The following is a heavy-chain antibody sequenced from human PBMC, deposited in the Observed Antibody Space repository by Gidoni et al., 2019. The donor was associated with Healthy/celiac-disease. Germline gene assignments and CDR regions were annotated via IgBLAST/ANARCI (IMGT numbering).Heavy chain of an antibody. D-gene: IGHD6-13*01. V-gene: IGHV4-59*01. CDR1: GGSISSYY. Sequence: QVQLQESGPGLVKPSETLSLTCTASGGSISSYYWSWIRQPPGKGLEWIGYIYYSGSTNYNPSLKSRVTISVDTSKNQFSLKLSSVTAADTAVYYCARVGSSWYFSAFDIWGQGTMVTVSS. CDR3: ARVGSSWYFSAFDI. J-gene: IGHJ3*02. CDR2: IYYSGST.